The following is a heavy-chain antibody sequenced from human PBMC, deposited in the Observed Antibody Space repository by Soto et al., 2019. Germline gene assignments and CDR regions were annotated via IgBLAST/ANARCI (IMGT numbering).Heavy chain of an antibody. J-gene: IGHJ4*02. CDR1: GYTFTSYA. CDR3: ARAPGGPGIAEY. D-gene: IGHD6-13*01. Sequence: ASVKVSCKASGYTFTSYATHWVRQAPGQRLEWMGWINAGNGNTKYSQKFQGRVTITRDTSASTAYMELSSLRSEDTAVYYCARAPGGPGIAEYWGQGTLVTVSS. CDR2: INAGNGNT. V-gene: IGHV1-3*01.